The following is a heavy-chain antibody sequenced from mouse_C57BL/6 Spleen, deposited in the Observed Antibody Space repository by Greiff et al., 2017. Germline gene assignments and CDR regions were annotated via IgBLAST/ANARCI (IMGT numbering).Heavy chain of an antibody. D-gene: IGHD1-1*01. V-gene: IGHV1-64*01. Sequence: QDQLQQSGAELVKPGASVKLSCKASGYTFTSYWMHWVKQRPGQGLEWIGRIHPNSGSTNYNEKFKSKATLTVDKSSSTAYMQLSSLTSEDSAVYYCASRSGRSLYYAMDYWGQGTSVTVSS. J-gene: IGHJ4*01. CDR2: IHPNSGST. CDR3: ASRSGRSLYYAMDY. CDR1: GYTFTSYW.